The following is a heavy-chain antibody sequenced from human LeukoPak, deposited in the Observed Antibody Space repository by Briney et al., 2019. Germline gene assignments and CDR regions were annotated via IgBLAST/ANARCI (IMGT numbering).Heavy chain of an antibody. CDR3: ARDDSSSWYYYYYGMDV. Sequence: ASVKVSCKASGYTFTSYGISWMRQAPGQGLEWMGWISAYNGNTNYAQKLQGRVTMTTDTSTSTAYMELRSLRSDDTAVYYCARDDSSSWYYYYYGMDVWGQGTTVTVSS. CDR1: GYTFTSYG. V-gene: IGHV1-18*01. J-gene: IGHJ6*02. CDR2: ISAYNGNT. D-gene: IGHD6-13*01.